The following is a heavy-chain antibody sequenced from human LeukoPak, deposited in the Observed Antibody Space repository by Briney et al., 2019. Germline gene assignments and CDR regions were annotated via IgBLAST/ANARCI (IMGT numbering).Heavy chain of an antibody. V-gene: IGHV1-24*01. J-gene: IGHJ3*02. D-gene: IGHD1-14*01. CDR1: GGTFSSYA. CDR3: ATDRTPKGIDAFDI. CDR2: FDPEDGET. Sequence: ASVKVSCKASGGTFSSYAISWVRQAPGQGLEWMGGFDPEDGETIYAQKFQGRVTMTEDTSTDTAYMELSSLRSEDTAVYYCATDRTPKGIDAFDIWGQGTMVTVSS.